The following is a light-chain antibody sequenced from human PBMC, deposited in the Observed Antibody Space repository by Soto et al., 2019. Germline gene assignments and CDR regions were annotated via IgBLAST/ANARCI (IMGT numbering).Light chain of an antibody. CDR3: QQYVTSPWA. CDR1: QSVSNSF. V-gene: IGKV3-20*01. J-gene: IGKJ1*01. CDR2: GAS. Sequence: EIVLTQSPGTLSLSPGERATLSCRASQSVSNSFLAWYQQKPGQAPRLLIYGASNRAPGIPDRVSGSGSGTDFSLTISRLEPEDFAVYYCQQYVTSPWAFGQGTKVEIE.